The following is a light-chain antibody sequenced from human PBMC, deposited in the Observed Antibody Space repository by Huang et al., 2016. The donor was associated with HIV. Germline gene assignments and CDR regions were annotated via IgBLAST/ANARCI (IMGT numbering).Light chain of an antibody. J-gene: IGKJ3*01. CDR3: QQRSNWPPRGT. CDR1: QSVSSY. CDR2: DAS. Sequence: EIVLTQSPATLSLSPGERATLSCRVSQSVSSYLAWYQQKPGQSPRLLIYDASNRATGIPARFSGSGSGTDFTLTISSLEPEDFAVYYCQQRSNWPPRGTFGPGTKVDIK. V-gene: IGKV3-11*01.